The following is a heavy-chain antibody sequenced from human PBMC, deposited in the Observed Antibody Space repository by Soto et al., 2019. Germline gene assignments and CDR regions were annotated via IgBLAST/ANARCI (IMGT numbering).Heavy chain of an antibody. Sequence: ASVKVSCKSSGYTFTSYGISWVRQAPGQGLEWMGWISAYNGNTNYAQKLQGRVTMTTDTSASTAYMELSSLRSEDTAVYYCARSIVVVTALDYWGQGTLVTVSS. D-gene: IGHD2-21*02. CDR3: ARSIVVVTALDY. CDR1: GYTFTSYG. CDR2: ISAYNGNT. J-gene: IGHJ4*02. V-gene: IGHV1-18*01.